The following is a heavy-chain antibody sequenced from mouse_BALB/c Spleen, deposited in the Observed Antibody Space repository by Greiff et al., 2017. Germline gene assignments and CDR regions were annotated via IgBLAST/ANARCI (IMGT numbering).Heavy chain of an antibody. D-gene: IGHD1-1*01. V-gene: IGHV1-77*01. CDR2: IYPGSGST. CDR1: GYTFTDYV. Sequence: LQESGPELVKPGASVKMSCKASGYTFTDYVISWVKQRTGQGLEWIGEIYPGSGSTYYNEKFKGKATLTADKSSNTAYMQLSSLTSEDSAVYFCARSYYGSFYWYFDVWGAGTTVTVSS. CDR3: ARSYYGSFYWYFDV. J-gene: IGHJ1*01.